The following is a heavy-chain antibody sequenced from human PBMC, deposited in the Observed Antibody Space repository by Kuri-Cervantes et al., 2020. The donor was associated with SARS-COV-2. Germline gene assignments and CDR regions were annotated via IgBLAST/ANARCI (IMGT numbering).Heavy chain of an antibody. CDR3: VRVGTAESWGAFDI. CDR2: IGPVGDT. D-gene: IGHD2-2*01. J-gene: IGHJ3*02. V-gene: IGHV3-13*01. CDR1: GFTFSFDD. Sequence: GESLKISCAASGFTFSFDDMRWVRQATGKGLEWVSAIGPVGDTYYAGSVKGRFTISRENAKNSLNLQMNSLGAEDTAVYYGVRVGTAESWGAFDIWGQGTMVTVSS.